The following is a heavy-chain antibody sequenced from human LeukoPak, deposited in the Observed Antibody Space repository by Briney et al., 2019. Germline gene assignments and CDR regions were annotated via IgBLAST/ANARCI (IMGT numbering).Heavy chain of an antibody. CDR3: AKEINDFWSGYDAFDI. Sequence: GGSLRLSCAASGFTFSSYAMSWVRQAPGKGLEWVSAISGSGGSTYYADSVKGRFTISRDNSKNTLYLQMNSLRAEDTAVYYCAKEINDFWSGYDAFDIWGQGTMVTVSS. CDR1: GFTFSSYA. J-gene: IGHJ3*02. D-gene: IGHD3-3*01. V-gene: IGHV3-23*01. CDR2: ISGSGGST.